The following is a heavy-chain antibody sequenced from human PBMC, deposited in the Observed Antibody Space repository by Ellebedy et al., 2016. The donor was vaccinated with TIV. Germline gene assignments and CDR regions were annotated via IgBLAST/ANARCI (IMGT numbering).Heavy chain of an antibody. CDR2: TYYRSKWYN. J-gene: IGHJ5*02. V-gene: IGHV6-1*01. CDR3: ARSRGAAPGTSPWLDP. CDR1: GDSASTNSAV. Sequence: SQTLSLTCAIPGDSASTNSAVWNWIRQSPSRGLEWLGRTYYRSKWYNDYAVSVKSRITINPDTSKNQFSLQLNSVTPEDTAMYYCARSRGAAPGTSPWLDPWGQGTLVTVSS. D-gene: IGHD6-13*01.